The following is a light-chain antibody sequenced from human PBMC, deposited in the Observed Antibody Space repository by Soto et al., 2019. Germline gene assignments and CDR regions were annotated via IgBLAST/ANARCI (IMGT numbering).Light chain of an antibody. CDR2: DAS. V-gene: IGKV1-13*02. J-gene: IGKJ1*01. Sequence: AIQLTQSPSSLSASVGDRVTITCRASQGISSALAWYQQKPGKAPKLLIYDASSLESGVPSRFSGSGSGTEFTLTISSLQPDDFATYYCQHYNSYSEAFGQGTKVE. CDR3: QHYNSYSEA. CDR1: QGISSA.